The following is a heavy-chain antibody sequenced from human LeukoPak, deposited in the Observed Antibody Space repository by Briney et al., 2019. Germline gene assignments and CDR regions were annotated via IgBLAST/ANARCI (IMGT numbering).Heavy chain of an antibody. CDR2: IYSGGRT. Sequence: GGSLRLSCAASGFTVSSNYMSWVRQAPGKGLEWVSVIYSGGRTYYADSVKGRFTISRDNSKNTLYLQMNSLRAEDTAVYYCARDSVTVNTFDIWGQGTMVTVSS. D-gene: IGHD4-17*01. CDR1: GFTVSSNY. J-gene: IGHJ3*02. CDR3: ARDSVTVNTFDI. V-gene: IGHV3-66*01.